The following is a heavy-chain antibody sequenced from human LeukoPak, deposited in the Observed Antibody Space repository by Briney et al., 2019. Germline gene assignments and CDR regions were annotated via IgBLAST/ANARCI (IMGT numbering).Heavy chain of an antibody. J-gene: IGHJ5*02. Sequence: GALRLSCAASGFTFSSYSMNWARQVPGKGLEWVSYISRSSTTTYYADSVKGRFTISRDNAKNSLYLQMNSLRDEDTAVYYCARVGHTMVRGVTYNWFDLWGQGTLVSVSS. D-gene: IGHD3-10*01. CDR2: ISRSSTTT. CDR1: GFTFSSYS. CDR3: ARVGHTMVRGVTYNWFDL. V-gene: IGHV3-48*02.